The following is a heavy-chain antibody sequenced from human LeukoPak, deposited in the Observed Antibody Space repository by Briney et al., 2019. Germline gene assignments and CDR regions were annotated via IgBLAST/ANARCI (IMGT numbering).Heavy chain of an antibody. CDR2: MNPNSGNT. CDR1: GYTFTSYD. J-gene: IGHJ6*02. D-gene: IGHD2-2*01. CDR3: ATGARVVVPAATYYYYYGMDV. V-gene: IGHV1-8*01. Sequence: ASVKVSCKASGYTFTSYDINWVRQATGQGLEWMGWMNPNSGNTGYAQKFQGRVTMTSNTSISTAYMELSSLRSEDTAVYYCATGARVVVPAATYYYYYGMDVWGQGTTVTVSS.